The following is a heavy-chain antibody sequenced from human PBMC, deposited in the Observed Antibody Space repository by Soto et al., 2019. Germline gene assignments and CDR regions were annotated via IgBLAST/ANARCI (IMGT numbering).Heavy chain of an antibody. V-gene: IGHV4-34*01. J-gene: IGHJ4*02. CDR3: ARAPQASPFDY. CDR1: GGSFSGYY. Sequence: SETLSLTCAVYGGSFSGYYWTWIRQPPGTGLEWIGYIYHSGSTYYNPPLKSRVTISVDRSKNQFSLKLSSVTAADTAVYYCARAPQASPFDYWGQGTLVTVSS. CDR2: IYHSGST.